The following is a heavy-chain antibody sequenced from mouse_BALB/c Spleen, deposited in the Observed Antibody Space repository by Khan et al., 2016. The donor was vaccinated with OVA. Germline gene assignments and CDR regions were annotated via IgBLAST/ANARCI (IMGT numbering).Heavy chain of an antibody. J-gene: IGHJ4*01. Sequence: QVQLKQSGPGLVAPSQSLSITCTVSGFSLNSYGVNWVRQPPGKGLEWLGVIWGDGSTNYHSALKSRLIISKDDSKSQVFLKLNSLQTDDTATYYCAKFTPDYYSMDYWGQGTSVTVSS. CDR1: GFSLNSYG. V-gene: IGHV2-3*01. D-gene: IGHD1-1*01. CDR3: AKFTPDYYSMDY. CDR2: IWGDGST.